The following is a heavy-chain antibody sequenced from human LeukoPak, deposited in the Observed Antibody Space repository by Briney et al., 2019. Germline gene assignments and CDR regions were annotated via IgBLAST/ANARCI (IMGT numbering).Heavy chain of an antibody. CDR3: ARALLGYCSSTSCYSLYGMDV. V-gene: IGHV4-31*03. CDR2: IYYSGST. J-gene: IGHJ6*02. CDR1: GGSISSGDYY. Sequence: SETLSLTCTVSGGSISSGDYYWSWIRQHPGKGLEWIGYIYYSGSTYYNPSLKSRVTISVDTSKNQFSLKLSSVTAADTAVYYCARALLGYCSSTSCYSLYGMDVWGQGTTVTVSS. D-gene: IGHD2-2*01.